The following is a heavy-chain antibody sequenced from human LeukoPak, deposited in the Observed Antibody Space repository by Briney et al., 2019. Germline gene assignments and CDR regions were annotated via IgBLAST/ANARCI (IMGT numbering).Heavy chain of an antibody. Sequence: GGSLRLSCAASGFTFGTFAMHWVRQAPGKGLEWVALISYDGLNNYYADFVKGRFTVSRDNSKNTLYLQMNSLRAEDTAVYYCAREWLQFDAFDIWGQGTMVTVSS. D-gene: IGHD5-24*01. CDR1: GFTFGTFA. J-gene: IGHJ3*02. CDR3: AREWLQFDAFDI. V-gene: IGHV3-30*04. CDR2: ISYDGLNN.